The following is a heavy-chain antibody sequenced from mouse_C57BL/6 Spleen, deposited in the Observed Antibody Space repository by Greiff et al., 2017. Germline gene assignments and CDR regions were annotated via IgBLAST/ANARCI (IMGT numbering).Heavy chain of an antibody. J-gene: IGHJ2*01. Sequence: VQLQQPGAELVMPGASVKLSCKASGYTFTSYWMHWVKQRPGQGLEWIGEIDPSDSYTNYNQKFKGKSTLTVDKSSSTAYMQLSSLTSEDSAVYYCARTEAQAPYYFDYWGQGTTLTVSS. CDR1: GYTFTSYW. D-gene: IGHD3-2*02. CDR2: IDPSDSYT. CDR3: ARTEAQAPYYFDY. V-gene: IGHV1-69*01.